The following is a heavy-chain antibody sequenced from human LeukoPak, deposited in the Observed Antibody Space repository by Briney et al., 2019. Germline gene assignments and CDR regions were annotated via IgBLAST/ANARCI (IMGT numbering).Heavy chain of an antibody. CDR1: GYSFTSYW. CDR2: IYPGDSDT. CDR3: VSNYDSSGYAFDY. J-gene: IGHJ4*02. D-gene: IGHD3-22*01. Sequence: GESLKISCKGSGYSFTSYWIGWVRQMPGKGLEWRGIIYPGDSDTRYSPSFQGQVTISADKSISTAYLQWSSLKASDTAMYYCVSNYDSSGYAFDYWGQGTLVTVSS. V-gene: IGHV5-51*01.